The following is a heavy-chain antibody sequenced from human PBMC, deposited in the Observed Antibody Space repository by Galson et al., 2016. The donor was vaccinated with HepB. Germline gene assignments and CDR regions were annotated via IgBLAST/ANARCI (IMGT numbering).Heavy chain of an antibody. D-gene: IGHD4-17*01. CDR1: GYTITYYA. Sequence: SVKVSCKASGYTITYYALNWVRQAPGQGLEWLGGIIPILGTENYAQKFKGRVTITADESTSTAYMELSSLRSEDTAVYYCARDGGWYGDYGEGYHSGMDVWGQGTTVSVSS. CDR3: ARDGGWYGDYGEGYHSGMDV. CDR2: IIPILGTE. V-gene: IGHV1-69*13. J-gene: IGHJ6*02.